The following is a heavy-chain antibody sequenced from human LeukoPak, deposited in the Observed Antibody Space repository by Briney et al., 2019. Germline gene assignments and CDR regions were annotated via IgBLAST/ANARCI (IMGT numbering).Heavy chain of an antibody. J-gene: IGHJ3*02. CDR3: AQYLREGATRPSEAFDI. D-gene: IGHD1-26*01. Sequence: GGSLRLSCAASGFTFSNYGMSWVRQAPGKGLEWVSTISGSGGRTYYADSVKGRFTTSRDNSKDTLYLQMNSLRAEDTAVYSCAQYLREGATRPSEAFDIWGQGKMVTVSS. V-gene: IGHV3-23*01. CDR1: GFTFSNYG. CDR2: ISGSGGRT.